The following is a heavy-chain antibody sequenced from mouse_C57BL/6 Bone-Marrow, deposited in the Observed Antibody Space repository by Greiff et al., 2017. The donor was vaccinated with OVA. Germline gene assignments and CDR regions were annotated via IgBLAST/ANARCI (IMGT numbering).Heavy chain of an antibody. J-gene: IGHJ1*03. CDR2: INPGSGGT. D-gene: IGHD1-1*01. V-gene: IGHV1-54*01. CDR1: GYAFTNYL. CDR3: ARLVATRYFDV. Sequence: VKLQESGAELVRPGTSVKVSCKASGYAFTNYLIEWVKQRPGQGLEWIGVINPGSGGTNYNEKFKGKATLTADKSSSTAYMQLSSLTSEDSAVYFCARLVATRYFDVWGTGTTVTVSS.